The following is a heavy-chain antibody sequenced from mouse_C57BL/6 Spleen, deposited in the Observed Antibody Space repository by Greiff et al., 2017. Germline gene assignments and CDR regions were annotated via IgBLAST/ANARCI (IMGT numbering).Heavy chain of an antibody. CDR2: IHPNSGST. CDR3: ARFYYYGSSYAMDY. D-gene: IGHD1-1*01. V-gene: IGHV1-64*01. Sequence: VQLQQPGAELVKPGASVKLSCKASGYTITSYCMHWVKQRPGQGLEWIGMIHPNSGSTNYNEKFKSKATLTVDKSSRTAYMQRSSLTSEVSAVYYCARFYYYGSSYAMDYWGQGTSGTVAS. CDR1: GYTITSYC. J-gene: IGHJ4*01.